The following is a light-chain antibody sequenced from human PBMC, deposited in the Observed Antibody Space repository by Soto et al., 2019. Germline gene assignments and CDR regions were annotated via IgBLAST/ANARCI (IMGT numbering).Light chain of an antibody. CDR3: QQSYSTPPWT. V-gene: IGKV1-39*01. J-gene: IGKJ1*01. CDR2: DAS. CDR1: QSISSY. Sequence: DIQMTQSPSSLSASVGDRVAITCRASQSISSYLNWYQQKPGKAPKLLIYDASSLESGVPSRFSGSGPGTDFTLTISSLQPEDFATYFCQQSYSTPPWTFGQGTKVDIK.